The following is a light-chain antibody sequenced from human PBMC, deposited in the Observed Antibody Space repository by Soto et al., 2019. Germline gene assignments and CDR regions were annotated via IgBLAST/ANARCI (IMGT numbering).Light chain of an antibody. Sequence: DIPLTKSPSFLSSSVGDRVTITCRASQGISTYLAWYQRKPGKAPKLLVYTASTLQSGVPSRFSGSGSGTEFTLTISSLQPEDFATYYCQQLNSYPLTFGGGTKVEIK. CDR3: QQLNSYPLT. CDR2: TAS. J-gene: IGKJ4*01. V-gene: IGKV1-9*01. CDR1: QGISTY.